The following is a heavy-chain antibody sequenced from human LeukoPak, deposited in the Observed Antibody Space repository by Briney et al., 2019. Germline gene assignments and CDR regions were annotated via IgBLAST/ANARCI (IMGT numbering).Heavy chain of an antibody. CDR1: GYTFTNYG. J-gene: IGHJ4*02. CDR3: ARDLRGNNYYDSSGYRGPWDC. Sequence: ASVKVSCKASGYTFTNYGINWVRQAPGQELEWMGLISAYNGNTNYAQKFQGRVTMTTDTSTSTAYMELRSLISDDTALYYCARDLRGNNYYDSSGYRGPWDCWGQGILSPSPQ. V-gene: IGHV1-18*01. D-gene: IGHD3-22*01. CDR2: ISAYNGNT.